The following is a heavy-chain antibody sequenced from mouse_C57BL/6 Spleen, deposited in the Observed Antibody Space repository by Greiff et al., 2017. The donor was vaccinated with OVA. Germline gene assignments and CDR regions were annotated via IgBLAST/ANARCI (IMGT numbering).Heavy chain of an antibody. CDR3: ARSLITTVVDFDY. V-gene: IGHV1-7*01. CDR1: GYTFTSYW. Sequence: QVQLKQSGAELAKPGASVKLSCKASGYTFTSYWMHWVKQRPGQGLEWIGYINPSSGYTKYNQKFKDKATLTADKSSSTAYMQLSSLTYEDSAVYYCARSLITTVVDFDYWGQGTTLTVSS. J-gene: IGHJ2*01. D-gene: IGHD1-1*01. CDR2: INPSSGYT.